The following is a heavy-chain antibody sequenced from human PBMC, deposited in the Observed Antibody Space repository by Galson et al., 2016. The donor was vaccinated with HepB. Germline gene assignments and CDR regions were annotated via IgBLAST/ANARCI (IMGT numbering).Heavy chain of an antibody. D-gene: IGHD5-12*01. V-gene: IGHV3-9*01. CDR2: ITWNSGTI. Sequence: SLRLSCAASGFIFDDYAMHWVRQAPGKGLEWVSGITWNSGTIGYADSVKGRFTISRDNAKNSLYLQMNSLRGDDTALYYCAKDIRSVATSLDNWGQGTLATVPS. CDR1: GFIFDDYA. CDR3: AKDIRSVATSLDN. J-gene: IGHJ4*02.